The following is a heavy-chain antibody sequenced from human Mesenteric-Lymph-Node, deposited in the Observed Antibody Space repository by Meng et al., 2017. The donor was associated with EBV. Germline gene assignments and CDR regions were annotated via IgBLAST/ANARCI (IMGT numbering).Heavy chain of an antibody. Sequence: QLPPQESVPGLVKPSETLSLTCTISGGAISSDNWAWIRQPPGKGLEWIGDTGTSYYNPSLKNRVTISVDTSNQFSLKLSSVTATDTAVYYCARRLHYYGSLGSWGQGTLVTVSS. D-gene: IGHD3-10*01. CDR2: TGTS. J-gene: IGHJ4*02. CDR1: GGAISSDN. CDR3: ARRLHYYGSLGS. V-gene: IGHV4-39*01.